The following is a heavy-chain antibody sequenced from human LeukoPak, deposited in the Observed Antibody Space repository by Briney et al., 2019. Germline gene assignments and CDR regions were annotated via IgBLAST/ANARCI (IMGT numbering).Heavy chain of an antibody. V-gene: IGHV4-59*01. J-gene: IGHJ4*02. CDR3: ARVMKAVATGAEIDY. Sequence: SETLSLTCTVSGGSISSYYWSWVRQPPGKGLEWVGCIFYSGTTNYNPSLKSRVTISVDPSKNQFSLKLSSVTAADTAVYYCARVMKAVATGAEIDYWGQGTLVTVSS. CDR1: GGSISSYY. D-gene: IGHD6-19*01. CDR2: IFYSGTT.